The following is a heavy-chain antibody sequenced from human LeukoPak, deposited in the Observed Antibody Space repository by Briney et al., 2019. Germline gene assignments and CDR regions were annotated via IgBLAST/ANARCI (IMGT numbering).Heavy chain of an antibody. V-gene: IGHV3-30-3*01. CDR1: GFTFSSYA. D-gene: IGHD3-3*01. Sequence: GGSPRLSCAASGFTFSSYAMHWVRQAPGKGLEWVAVISYDGSNKYYADSVKGRFTISRDNSKNTLYLQMNSLRAEDTAVYYCARDQFNDFWRGAFDIWGQGTMVTVSS. CDR3: ARDQFNDFWRGAFDI. CDR2: ISYDGSNK. J-gene: IGHJ3*02.